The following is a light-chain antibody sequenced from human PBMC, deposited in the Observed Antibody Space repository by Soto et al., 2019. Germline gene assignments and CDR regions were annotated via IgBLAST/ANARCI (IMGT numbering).Light chain of an antibody. CDR2: DAS. V-gene: IGKV1-5*01. J-gene: IGKJ1*01. CDR3: QQYGSSFWT. Sequence: DIQMTQSPSTLSASVGDTVTITCRASQTISGWLAWYQQRPGKAPNLLIFDASTLESGVPSRFSGSGSGTTFTLTISSLQSDDFAVYYCQQYGSSFWTFGQGTKVDIX. CDR1: QTISGW.